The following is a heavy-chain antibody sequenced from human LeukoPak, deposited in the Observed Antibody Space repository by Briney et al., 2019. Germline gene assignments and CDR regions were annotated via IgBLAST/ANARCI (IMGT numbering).Heavy chain of an antibody. V-gene: IGHV3-7*03. CDR3: ARGTTYYAIDY. CDR1: GFTFRSFW. D-gene: IGHD2/OR15-2a*01. CDR2: IKFDGTAT. J-gene: IGHJ4*02. Sequence: GGSLRLSCSGFGFTFRSFWMGWVRQAPGKGLEWVANIKFDGTATNYVDSVKGRFTISRDNAKNSLYLQMNSLRAEDTAVYYCARGTTYYAIDYWGQGTLVTVSS.